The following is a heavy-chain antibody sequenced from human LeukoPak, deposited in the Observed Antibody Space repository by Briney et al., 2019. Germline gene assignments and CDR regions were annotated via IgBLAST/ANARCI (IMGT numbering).Heavy chain of an antibody. CDR3: ARTYCIGSSCPGVFEY. V-gene: IGHV3-23*01. D-gene: IGHD2-15*01. J-gene: IGHJ4*02. Sequence: GGSLRLSCAASGFPFSSYAMSWVRQAPGKGLEWVSVISDSGGRTYSAASVKGRFTISRDNSKDTLYLQMNRLSVEDTAVYYCARTYCIGSSCPGVFEYWGQGTLVTVS. CDR1: GFPFSSYA. CDR2: ISDSGGRT.